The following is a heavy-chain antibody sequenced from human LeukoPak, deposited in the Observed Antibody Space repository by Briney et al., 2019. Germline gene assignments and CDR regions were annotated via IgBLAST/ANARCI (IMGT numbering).Heavy chain of an antibody. Sequence: GGSLRLSCAASGFTFSDYAMSWVRQAPGKGLEWVSGISGGGGMTYYTDPVKGRFTISRDNSKNTLYLQMNSLRAEDTAVYYCAKDFAATTERNYYGMDVWGQGTTVIVS. J-gene: IGHJ6*02. CDR2: ISGGGGMT. CDR1: GFTFSDYA. CDR3: AKDFAATTERNYYGMDV. D-gene: IGHD1-26*01. V-gene: IGHV3-23*01.